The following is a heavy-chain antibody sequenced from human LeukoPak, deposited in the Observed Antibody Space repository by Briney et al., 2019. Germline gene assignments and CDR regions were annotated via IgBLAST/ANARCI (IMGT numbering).Heavy chain of an antibody. CDR1: GGSISSSSYY. D-gene: IGHD2-15*01. CDR2: IYYSGST. CDR3: ARGYSGAGDY. V-gene: IGHV4-39*07. Sequence: PSETLSLTCTVSGGSISSSSYYWGWIRQPPGKGLEWIGSIYYSGSTYYNPSLKSRVTISVDTSKNQFSLKLSSVTAADTAVYYCARGYSGAGDYWGQGTLVTVSS. J-gene: IGHJ4*02.